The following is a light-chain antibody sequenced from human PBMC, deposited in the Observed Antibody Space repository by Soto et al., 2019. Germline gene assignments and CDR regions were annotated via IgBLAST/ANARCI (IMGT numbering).Light chain of an antibody. CDR1: RSVDVS. CDR3: QQNRSWPRT. J-gene: IGKJ1*01. Sequence: EIVMTQSPDTLSVSPGERATLSSSTRRSVDVSLAWYQQTPRAATRLLIDGSSTSAGDLPGSFSGRGFGTEFTPTITSLRAEDFVVYYWQQNRSWPRTFGQGTKVDIK. CDR2: GSS. V-gene: IGKV3-15*01.